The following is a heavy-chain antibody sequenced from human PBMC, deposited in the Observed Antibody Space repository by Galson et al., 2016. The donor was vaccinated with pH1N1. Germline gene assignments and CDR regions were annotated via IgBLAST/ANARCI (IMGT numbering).Heavy chain of an antibody. J-gene: IGHJ5*02. Sequence: SETLSLTCTVSGGSISSSTYYWGWIRQPPGKGLEWIGSIYYSGSTYYNPSLKSRVTISADMPKNHFSLNLASVTAADTAVYYCARDGGDYGGAGQYKYFDTWGQGTLVTVSS. D-gene: IGHD4-23*01. V-gene: IGHV4-39*02. CDR1: GGSISSSTYY. CDR3: ARDGGDYGGAGQYKYFDT. CDR2: IYYSGST.